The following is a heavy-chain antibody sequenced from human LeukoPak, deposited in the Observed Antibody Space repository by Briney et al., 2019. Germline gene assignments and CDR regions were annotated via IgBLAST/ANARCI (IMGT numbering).Heavy chain of an antibody. D-gene: IGHD2-2*01. V-gene: IGHV3-7*01. CDR2: TKPDGSEK. Sequence: GGSLRLSCAASGFTISSYSMNWVRQAPGKGLAWVANTKPDGSEKYYVDSVKGRFTISRDNAKNSLYLQINSLRAEDTAVFYCATGYCTSTTCYRSRFDYWGQGTLVTVSS. CDR1: GFTISSYS. CDR3: ATGYCTSTTCYRSRFDY. J-gene: IGHJ4*02.